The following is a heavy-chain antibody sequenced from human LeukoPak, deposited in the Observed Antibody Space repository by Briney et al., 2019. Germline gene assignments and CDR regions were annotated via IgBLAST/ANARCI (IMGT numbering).Heavy chain of an antibody. J-gene: IGHJ6*04. V-gene: IGHV3-23*01. D-gene: IGHD5-24*01. CDR1: GFTFSSYA. Sequence: GGSVRLSCAASGFTFSSYAMSWVRQAPGKGLEWVSAISGSGGSTYYADSVKGRFTISRDNSKNTLYLQMNSLRAEDTAVYYCAKNLEGYHFYGMDVWGKGTTVTVSS. CDR2: ISGSGGST. CDR3: AKNLEGYHFYGMDV.